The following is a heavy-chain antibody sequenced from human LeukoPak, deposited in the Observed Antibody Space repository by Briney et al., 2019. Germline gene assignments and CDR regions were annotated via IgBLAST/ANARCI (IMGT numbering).Heavy chain of an antibody. CDR2: ISGSGGST. CDR3: AKDSSSWYYYGMDV. V-gene: IGHV3-23*01. CDR1: GFTFSSYP. D-gene: IGHD6-13*01. Sequence: GGSLKPSFAAPGFTFSSYPMGWVRQVPGKGLGWVPAISGSGGSTYYADSVKGRFTISRDNSKNTLYLQMNSLRAEDTAVYYCAKDSSSWYYYGMDVWGQGTTVTVSS. J-gene: IGHJ6*02.